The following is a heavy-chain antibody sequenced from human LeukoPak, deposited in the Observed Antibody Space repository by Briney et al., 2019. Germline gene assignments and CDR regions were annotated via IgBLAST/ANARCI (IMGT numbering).Heavy chain of an antibody. V-gene: IGHV4-31*03. Sequence: SQTLSLTCTVSGGSISRGAYYWSWIRQHPGRGLEWIGYIYNSGSTYYNPSLKSRVTISVDTSRNQISLKLSSVTAADTAAYYCARGYRRSTSSNWFDSWGQGTLVTVSS. CDR3: ARGYRRSTSSNWFDS. J-gene: IGHJ5*01. D-gene: IGHD2/OR15-2a*01. CDR2: IYNSGST. CDR1: GGSISRGAYY.